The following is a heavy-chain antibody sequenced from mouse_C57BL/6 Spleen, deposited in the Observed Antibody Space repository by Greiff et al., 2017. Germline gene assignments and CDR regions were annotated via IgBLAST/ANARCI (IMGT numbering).Heavy chain of an antibody. D-gene: IGHD2-3*01. CDR2: ISDGGSYT. CDR1: GFTFSSYA. J-gene: IGHJ1*03. CDR3: ARVGWLLLWYFDV. V-gene: IGHV5-4*03. Sequence: EVKLVESGGGLVKPGGSLTLSCAASGFTFSSYAMSWVRQTPEKRLEWVATISDGGSYTYYPDNVKGRFTISRDNAKNNLYLQMSHLKSEDTAMYYCARVGWLLLWYFDVWGTGTTVTVSS.